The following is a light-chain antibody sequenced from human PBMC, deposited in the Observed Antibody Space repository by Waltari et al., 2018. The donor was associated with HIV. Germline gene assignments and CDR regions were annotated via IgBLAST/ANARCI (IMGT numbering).Light chain of an antibody. CDR3: AAWDVNLSGLWV. J-gene: IGLJ3*02. CDR2: RSD. Sequence: QSVLTQPPSASGTPGQRVTISCSGSSSNIGSNQVYWYQQLPGPSPKLLIYRSDQRPSGVPDRFSGSKSGTSASLAISGLRSVDEATYYCAAWDVNLSGLWVFGGGTKLTVL. CDR1: SSNIGSNQ. V-gene: IGLV1-47*01.